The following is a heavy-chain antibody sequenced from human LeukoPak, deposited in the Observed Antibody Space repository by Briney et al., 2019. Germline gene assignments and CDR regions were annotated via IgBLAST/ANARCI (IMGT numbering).Heavy chain of an antibody. D-gene: IGHD2-2*01. CDR2: ISSSGSTT. CDR1: GFTFSDYY. Sequence: PGGSLRLSCAASGFTFSDYYMSWIRQAPGKGLEWVSYISSSGSTTYYADSVKGRFTISRDNAKNSLYLQMNSLRAEDTAVYYCARDQYCSSTSCYKTHYYYYYMDVWGKETTVTVSS. J-gene: IGHJ6*03. CDR3: ARDQYCSSTSCYKTHYYYYYMDV. V-gene: IGHV3-11*04.